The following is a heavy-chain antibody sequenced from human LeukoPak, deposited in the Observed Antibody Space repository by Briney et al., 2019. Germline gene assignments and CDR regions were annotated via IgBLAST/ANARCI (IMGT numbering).Heavy chain of an antibody. D-gene: IGHD6-13*01. CDR2: IKKDGSEK. CDR1: GFTLSDHY. Sequence: GGSLRLSCAASGFTLSDHYIDWVRRAPGKGLEWVANIKKDGSEKYYVDSVKGRFTISRDNAKNSLYPQMNSLRAEDTAVYYCASGWVAAAGSPDAFDIWGQGTLVSVSS. J-gene: IGHJ3*02. V-gene: IGHV3-7*01. CDR3: ASGWVAAAGSPDAFDI.